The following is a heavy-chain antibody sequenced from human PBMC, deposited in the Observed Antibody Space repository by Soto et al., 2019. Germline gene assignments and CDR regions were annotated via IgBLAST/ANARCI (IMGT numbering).Heavy chain of an antibody. Sequence: EVQLVESGGGLVQPGRSLRLSCAASGFTFDDYAMHWVRQAPGKGLEWVSGISWNSGSIGYADSVKGRFTISRDNAKNSLYLQMNSLRAEDTALYYCAKGRVGSMITFGGVIAPVDSYYGMDVW. J-gene: IGHJ6*01. CDR3: AKGRVGSMITFGGVIAPVDSYYGMDV. CDR1: GFTFDDYA. V-gene: IGHV3-9*01. CDR2: ISWNSGSI. D-gene: IGHD3-16*02.